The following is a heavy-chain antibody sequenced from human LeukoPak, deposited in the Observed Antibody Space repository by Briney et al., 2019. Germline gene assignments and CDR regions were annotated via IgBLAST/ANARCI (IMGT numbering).Heavy chain of an antibody. D-gene: IGHD3-9*01. CDR3: AKDRYYDILTGTLFDY. Sequence: PGGSLRLSCVASGFTFSNYAMSWVRQTPGKGLEWVSALSGTGDDTYYSDSVKGRFTISRDNSKNTLYLQMNSLRAEDTAVYYCAKDRYYDILTGTLFDYWGQGTLVTVSS. J-gene: IGHJ4*02. CDR2: LSGTGDDT. CDR1: GFTFSNYA. V-gene: IGHV3-23*01.